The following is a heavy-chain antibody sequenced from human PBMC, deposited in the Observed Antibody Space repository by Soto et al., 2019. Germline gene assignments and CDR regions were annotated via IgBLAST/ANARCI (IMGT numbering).Heavy chain of an antibody. Sequence: QVQLQESGPGLVKPSETLSLTCTVSGGSIISFFWSWIRQPPGMGLEWIGSFYYSGPTKYNPSLKSRVSISVDTSKNQVSLNLSSVTAADTAVYYCARISGYDFTFDYWGQGTLVTVSS. CDR2: FYYSGPT. V-gene: IGHV4-59*01. D-gene: IGHD5-12*01. CDR3: ARISGYDFTFDY. J-gene: IGHJ4*02. CDR1: GGSIISFF.